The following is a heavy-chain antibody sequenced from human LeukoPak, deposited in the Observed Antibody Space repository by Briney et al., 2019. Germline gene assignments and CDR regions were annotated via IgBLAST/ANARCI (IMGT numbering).Heavy chain of an antibody. J-gene: IGHJ6*03. CDR3: ARSGVDQVFGVVMTYYYYMDV. Sequence: GGSLRLSCAASGFTFSSYWMHWVRQAPGKGLVWVSRINSGGSSTSYADSVKGRFTISRDNAKNTLYLQMNSLRAEDTAVYYCARSGVDQVFGVVMTYYYYMDVWGKGTTVTVSS. D-gene: IGHD3-3*01. V-gene: IGHV3-74*01. CDR1: GFTFSSYW. CDR2: INSGGSST.